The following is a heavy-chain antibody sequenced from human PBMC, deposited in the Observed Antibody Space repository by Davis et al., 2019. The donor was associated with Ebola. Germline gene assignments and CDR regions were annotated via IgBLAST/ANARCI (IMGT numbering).Heavy chain of an antibody. D-gene: IGHD2-2*01. CDR3: ARIRKAYRTSHWDFDY. J-gene: IGHJ4*02. Sequence: PSETLSLTCTVSGGSISSGDYYWSWIRQPPGKGLEWIGYIYYSGSTYYNPSLKSRVTISVDTSKNQFSLKLSSVTAADTAVYYCARIRKAYRTSHWDFDYWGQGTLVTVSS. CDR2: IYYSGST. V-gene: IGHV4-30-4*01. CDR1: GGSISSGDYY.